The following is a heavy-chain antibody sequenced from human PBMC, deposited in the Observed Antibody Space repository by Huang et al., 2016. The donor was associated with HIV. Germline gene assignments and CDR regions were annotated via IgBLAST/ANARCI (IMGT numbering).Heavy chain of an antibody. Sequence: EVLLVQSGAELKEPGESLKLSCKASGYGFSSFWIGWVRQKPGKGLEWMGIIEPRDSETKYSPSFDGQVTISADKSTRTAYRQWESLKAPDTAIYFCARQVDGFRSHFDFWGQGTLVSVSS. D-gene: IGHD5-18*01. J-gene: IGHJ4*02. CDR2: IEPRDSET. CDR1: GYGFSSFW. CDR3: ARQVDGFRSHFDF. V-gene: IGHV5-51*01.